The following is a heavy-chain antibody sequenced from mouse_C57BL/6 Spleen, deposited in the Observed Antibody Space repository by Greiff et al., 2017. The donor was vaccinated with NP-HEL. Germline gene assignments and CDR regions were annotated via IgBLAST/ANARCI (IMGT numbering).Heavy chain of an antibody. CDR3: ARRDYGSSYWYFDV. CDR1: GYTFTSYW. Sequence: VQLQQPGTELVKPGASVKLSCKASGYTFTSYWMHWVKQRPGQGLEWLGNINPSNGGTNYNEKFKSKATLTVDKSSSTAYMQLSSLTSEDSAVYYCARRDYGSSYWYFDVWGTGTTVTVSS. D-gene: IGHD1-1*01. CDR2: INPSNGGT. V-gene: IGHV1-53*01. J-gene: IGHJ1*03.